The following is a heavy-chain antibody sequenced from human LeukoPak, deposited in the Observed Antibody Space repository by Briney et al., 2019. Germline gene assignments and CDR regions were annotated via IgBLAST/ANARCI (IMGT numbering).Heavy chain of an antibody. Sequence: SETLSLTCGVYVVSFTGNYWSWIRQPPGKRPEWIGEINDYGYTNYNPSLRSRVTSSLDTSENHLSLRLSSVTAADTAVYYCARIRCGHTDDICYNHWGQGTLVTVSS. J-gene: IGHJ4*02. D-gene: IGHD2-2*02. CDR1: VVSFTGNY. V-gene: IGHV4-34*01. CDR3: ARIRCGHTDDICYNH. CDR2: INDYGYT.